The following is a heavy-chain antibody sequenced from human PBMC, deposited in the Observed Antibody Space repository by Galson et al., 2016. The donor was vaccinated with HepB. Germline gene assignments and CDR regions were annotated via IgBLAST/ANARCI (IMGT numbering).Heavy chain of an antibody. CDR3: ARHPPYSSNYYRGAFDI. CDR2: FYPGDSDN. Sequence: SGAEVKKPGESLKISCKGSGYSFTSYWIAWVRQMPGKGLEWMGIFYPGDSDNRYSPSFPGKVTMSADKSISTAYLQWSSLEASDTAMYYCARHPPYSSNYYRGAFDIWGQGTMVTVSS. D-gene: IGHD1-26*01. V-gene: IGHV5-51*01. J-gene: IGHJ3*02. CDR1: GYSFTSYW.